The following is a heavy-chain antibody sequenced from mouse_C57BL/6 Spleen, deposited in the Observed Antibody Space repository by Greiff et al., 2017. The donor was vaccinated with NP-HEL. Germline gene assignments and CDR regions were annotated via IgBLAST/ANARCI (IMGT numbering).Heavy chain of an antibody. CDR2: IRNKANGYTT. D-gene: IGHD1-1*01. V-gene: IGHV7-3*01. Sequence: EVMLVESGGGLVQPGGSLSLSCAASGFTFTDYYMSWVRQPPGKALEWLGFIRNKANGYTTEYSASVKGRFTISRDNSQSILYLQMNALRAEDSATYYCASSHYYYGSWYFDVWGTGTTVTVSS. CDR3: ASSHYYYGSWYFDV. J-gene: IGHJ1*03. CDR1: GFTFTDYY.